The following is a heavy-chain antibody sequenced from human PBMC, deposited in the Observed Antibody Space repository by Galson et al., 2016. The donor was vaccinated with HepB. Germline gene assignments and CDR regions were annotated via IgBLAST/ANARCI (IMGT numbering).Heavy chain of an antibody. CDR3: AHPSFVGSAWSQETFYFDY. CDR1: GFSLSTYGVG. V-gene: IGHV2-5*02. D-gene: IGHD6-19*01. J-gene: IGHJ4*02. CDR2: IYWDDDK. Sequence: PALVKPTQTLTLTCTFSGFSLSTYGVGVGWLRQPPGKALEWLGVIYWDDDKRFSPSLKSRLTITKDASRNQVVLTMTNVDPVDTATYYCAHPSFVGSAWSQETFYFDYWGQGTLVTVSS.